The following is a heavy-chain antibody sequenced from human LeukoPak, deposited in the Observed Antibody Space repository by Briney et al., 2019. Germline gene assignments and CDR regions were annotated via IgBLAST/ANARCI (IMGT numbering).Heavy chain of an antibody. V-gene: IGHV3-74*01. Sequence: PGGSLRLSCAASGFTFSSYWMHWVRQAPGKGLVWVSRINSDGSSTGYADSVKGRFTISRDNAKNTLFLQMNSLRAEDTAVYYCVARGYCRSTSCLLEYWGQGTRVTVSS. CDR1: GFTFSSYW. J-gene: IGHJ4*02. D-gene: IGHD2-2*01. CDR2: INSDGSST. CDR3: VARGYCRSTSCLLEY.